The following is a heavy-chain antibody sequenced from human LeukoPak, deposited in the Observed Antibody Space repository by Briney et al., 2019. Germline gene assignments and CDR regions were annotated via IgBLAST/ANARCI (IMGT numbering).Heavy chain of an antibody. CDR2: ISAYNGNT. V-gene: IGHV1-18*01. D-gene: IGHD3-22*01. J-gene: IGHJ6*02. CDR3: ARDSYYDSSGYRPRAGMDV. CDR1: GYTFTSYG. Sequence: GASVKVSCKASGYTFTSYGISWVRQAPGQGLEWMGWISAYNGNTNYAQKLQGRVTMTTDTSTSTAYMELRSLRSDDTAVYYCARDSYYDSSGYRPRAGMDVWGQGTTVTVSS.